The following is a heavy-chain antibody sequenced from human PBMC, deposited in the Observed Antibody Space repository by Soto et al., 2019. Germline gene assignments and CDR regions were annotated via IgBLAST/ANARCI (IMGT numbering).Heavy chain of an antibody. J-gene: IGHJ4*02. Sequence: SETLSLTCSVSGDSVSSYNYYWSWIRQSPGKGLEWIGYIYSSGSTNYNPSLKSRVTISVDTSKNQFSLKLSSVTAADTAVYYCASAPVKLLIRPKFDYWGQGALVTVSS. CDR2: IYSSGST. D-gene: IGHD2-8*01. CDR3: ASAPVKLLIRPKFDY. CDR1: GDSVSSYNYY. V-gene: IGHV4-61*01.